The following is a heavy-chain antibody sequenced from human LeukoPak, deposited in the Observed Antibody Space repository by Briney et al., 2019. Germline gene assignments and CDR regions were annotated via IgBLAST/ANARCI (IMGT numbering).Heavy chain of an antibody. CDR3: ARDVPRYYYDSSGYV. J-gene: IGHJ6*02. CDR1: GFTFSSYS. D-gene: IGHD3-22*01. Sequence: GGSLRLSCAASGFTFSSYSMNWVRQAPGKGLEWVSSISSSSSYIYYADSVKGRFTISRDNAKNSLYLQMNSLRAEDTAVYYCARDVPRYYYDSSGYVWGQGTTVTVSS. V-gene: IGHV3-21*01. CDR2: ISSSSSYI.